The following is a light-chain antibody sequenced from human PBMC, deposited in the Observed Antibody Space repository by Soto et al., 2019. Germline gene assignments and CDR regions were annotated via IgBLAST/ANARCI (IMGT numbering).Light chain of an antibody. CDR2: GTA. V-gene: IGKV3-15*01. Sequence: IVVTQSPATLSMSPGERDTLSCRASQRLNRDLAWYQQKAGQSPRLLILGTAIRATGIPARFSGSGSGTEFTLTTGSLQSEHCAIYSCYQYYNWPGTLGQVTK. CDR1: QRLNRD. CDR3: YQYYNWPGT. J-gene: IGKJ1*01.